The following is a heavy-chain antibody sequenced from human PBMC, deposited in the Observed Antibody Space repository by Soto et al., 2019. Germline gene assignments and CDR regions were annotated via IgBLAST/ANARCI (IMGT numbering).Heavy chain of an antibody. V-gene: IGHV4-34*01. J-gene: IGHJ3*02. Sequence: PSETLSLTCAVYGGSFSGYYLSWIRQPPGKGLEWIGEINHSGSTNYNPSLKSRVTISVDTSKNQFSLKLSSVTAADTAVYYCARGGRNAFDIWGKGTLVTVPS. CDR3: ARGGRNAFDI. CDR2: INHSGST. D-gene: IGHD1-26*01. CDR1: GGSFSGYY.